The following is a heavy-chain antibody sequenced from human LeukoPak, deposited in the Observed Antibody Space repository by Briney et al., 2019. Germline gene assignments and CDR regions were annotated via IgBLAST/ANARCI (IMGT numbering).Heavy chain of an antibody. V-gene: IGHV3-48*01. Sequence: PGGSLRLSCAASGFTFSSYIINWVRQAPGKGLEWVSYISSSTSTTYYADSVKGRFTISRDNAKNSLYLQMNSLRAEDTAVYCCARARAGTYYPYYFDYWGQGTLVTVSS. D-gene: IGHD1-26*01. CDR2: ISSSTSTT. CDR3: ARARAGTYYPYYFDY. J-gene: IGHJ4*02. CDR1: GFTFSSYI.